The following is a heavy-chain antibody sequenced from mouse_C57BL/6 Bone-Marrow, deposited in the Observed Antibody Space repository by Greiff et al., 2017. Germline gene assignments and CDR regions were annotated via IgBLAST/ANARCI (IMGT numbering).Heavy chain of an antibody. D-gene: IGHD1-1*01. CDR2: INPSNGGT. J-gene: IGHJ1*03. Sequence: QVQLQQPGTELVKPGASVKLSCKASGYTFTSYWMHWVKQRPGQGLEWIGNINPSNGGTNYNEKFKSKATLTVDKSSSTAYMQLSSLTSEDSAVYYCARNYYYGSSPSWYFDVWGTGTTVTVSS. CDR1: GYTFTSYW. CDR3: ARNYYYGSSPSWYFDV. V-gene: IGHV1-53*01.